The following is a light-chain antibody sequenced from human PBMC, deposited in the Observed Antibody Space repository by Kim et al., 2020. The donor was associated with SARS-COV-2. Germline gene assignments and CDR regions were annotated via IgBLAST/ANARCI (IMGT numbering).Light chain of an antibody. CDR3: SSFADNNTVV. V-gene: IGLV2-8*01. CDR1: SSDVGGYKY. Sequence: QSALTQPPSASGSPGQSVTISCTGTSSDVGGYKYVSWYQQFPGKAPKLMIYEVNKRPSGVPDRFSGSKSGNAASLTVSGLQTEDEADYYCSSFADNNTVVFGGGTQLTVL. CDR2: EVN. J-gene: IGLJ2*01.